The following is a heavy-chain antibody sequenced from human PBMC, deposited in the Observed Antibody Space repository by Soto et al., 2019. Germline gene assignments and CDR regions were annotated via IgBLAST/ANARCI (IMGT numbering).Heavy chain of an antibody. CDR1: GFTFSSYS. Sequence: EVQLVESGGGLVKPGGSLRLSCAASGFTFSSYSMNWVRQAPGKGLEWVSSISSSSSYIYYADSVTGRFTISRDNAKNSLYLQMNSLRAEDTAVYYCARAPLDYGGNYWYFDLWGRGTLVTVSS. J-gene: IGHJ2*01. V-gene: IGHV3-21*01. D-gene: IGHD4-17*01. CDR3: ARAPLDYGGNYWYFDL. CDR2: ISSSSSYI.